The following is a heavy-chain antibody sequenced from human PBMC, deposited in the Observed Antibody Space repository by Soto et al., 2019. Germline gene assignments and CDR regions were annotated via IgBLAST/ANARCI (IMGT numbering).Heavy chain of an antibody. CDR1: GGSISSYY. D-gene: IGHD3-9*01. CDR3: AREYYDILTGKSGMDV. J-gene: IGHJ6*02. CDR2: IYYSGST. Sequence: SETLSLTRTVSGGSISSYYWSWIRQPPGKGLEWIGYIYYSGSTNYNPSLKSRVTISVDTSKNQFSLKLSSVTAADTAVYYCAREYYDILTGKSGMDVWGQGTTVTVSS. V-gene: IGHV4-59*01.